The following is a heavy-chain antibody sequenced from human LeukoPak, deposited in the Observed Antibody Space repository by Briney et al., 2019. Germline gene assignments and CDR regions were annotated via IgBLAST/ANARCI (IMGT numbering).Heavy chain of an antibody. CDR2: IYWDDDK. Sequence: ESGPTLVKPTQTLTLTCTFSGFSLSTNGVGVGWIRQPPGEALEWLALIYWDDDKRYSPSLKSRLTIIKDTSKNQVVLTLTNVDPVDTATYYCAHRSRAYTSPWFLSVFDYWGQGTLVTVSS. J-gene: IGHJ4*02. V-gene: IGHV2-5*02. D-gene: IGHD5-18*01. CDR3: AHRSRAYTSPWFLSVFDY. CDR1: GFSLSTNGVG.